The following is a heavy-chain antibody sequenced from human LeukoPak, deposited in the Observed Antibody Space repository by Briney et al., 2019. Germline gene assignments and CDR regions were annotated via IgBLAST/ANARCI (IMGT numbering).Heavy chain of an antibody. CDR1: GYTFTSYD. Sequence: ASVKVSCKASGYTFTSYDINWVRQATGQGLEWMGWMNPNSGNTGYAQKFQGRVTMTRNTSISTAYMELSSLRSEDTAVYYCARGLRLRSSGTPYYYYYMDVWGKGTTVTVSS. CDR3: ARGLRLRSSGTPYYYYYMDV. CDR2: MNPNSGNT. D-gene: IGHD5-18*01. J-gene: IGHJ6*03. V-gene: IGHV1-8*01.